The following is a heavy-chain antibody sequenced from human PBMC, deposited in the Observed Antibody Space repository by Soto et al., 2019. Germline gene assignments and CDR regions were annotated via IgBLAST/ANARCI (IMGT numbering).Heavy chain of an antibody. CDR3: AREGVLRYFDWQRDPHYFDY. CDR1: GFTFSSYA. V-gene: IGHV3-30-3*01. Sequence: GGSLRLSCAASGFTFSSYAMHWVRQAPGKGLEWVAVISYDGSNKYYADSVKGRFTISRDNSKNTLYLQMNSLRAEDTAVYYCAREGVLRYFDWQRDPHYFDYWGQGTLVTVSS. CDR2: ISYDGSNK. J-gene: IGHJ4*02. D-gene: IGHD3-9*01.